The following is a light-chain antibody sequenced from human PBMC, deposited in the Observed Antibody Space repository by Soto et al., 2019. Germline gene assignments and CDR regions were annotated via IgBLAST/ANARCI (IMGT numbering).Light chain of an antibody. J-gene: IGLJ1*01. CDR1: SSDVGGYNY. Sequence: QSALTQPASVSGSPGQSITISCTGTSSDVGGYNYVSWFQQHPGKAPKLMIYGVVNRPSGVSNRFSGSKSGNTASLTISGLQAEDEAEYYCSSFTSSSTPLYVFGTGTKLTVL. V-gene: IGLV2-14*01. CDR2: GVV. CDR3: SSFTSSSTPLYV.